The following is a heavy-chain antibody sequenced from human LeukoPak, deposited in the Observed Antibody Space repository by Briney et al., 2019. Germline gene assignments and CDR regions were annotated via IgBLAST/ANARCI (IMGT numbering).Heavy chain of an antibody. J-gene: IGHJ5*02. CDR2: IYYSGST. CDR3: ARGRRTWGVRAPGNWFDP. D-gene: IGHD3-10*01. Sequence: SETLSLTCTVSSGSISTSNYYWGWVRQPPGKGLEWIGYIYYSGSTYYNPSLKSRVTISVDTSKNQFSLKLSSVTAADTAVYYCARGRRTWGVRAPGNWFDPWGQGTLVTVSS. CDR1: SGSISTSNYY. V-gene: IGHV4-39*07.